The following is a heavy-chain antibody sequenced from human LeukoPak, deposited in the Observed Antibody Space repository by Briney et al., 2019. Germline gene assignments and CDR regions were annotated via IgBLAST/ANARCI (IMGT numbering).Heavy chain of an antibody. CDR3: ARVWELSFDY. V-gene: IGHV3-48*01. D-gene: IGHD1-26*01. J-gene: IGHJ4*02. CDR2: ISSSSNTI. Sequence: GGSLRLSCAASGFSFSSYNMNWVRQAPGKGLEWVSYISSSSNTIYYADSVKGRFTISRDNFKNTLFLQMNSLRAEDTAVYYCARVWELSFDYWGQGALVTVSS. CDR1: GFSFSSYN.